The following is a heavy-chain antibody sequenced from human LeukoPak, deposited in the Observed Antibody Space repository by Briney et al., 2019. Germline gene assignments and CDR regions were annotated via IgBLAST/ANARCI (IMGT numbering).Heavy chain of an antibody. CDR2: ISGSGGST. J-gene: IGHJ5*02. CDR1: GFTFSSYA. D-gene: IGHD1-26*01. Sequence: PGGSLRLSCAASGFTFSSYAMSWVRQAPGKGLEWVSAISGSGGSTYYADSVKGRFTISRDNSKNTLYLQMNSLRAEDTAVYYCAKDGDRIVGATNWFDPWGQGTLVTVSS. CDR3: AKDGDRIVGATNWFDP. V-gene: IGHV3-23*01.